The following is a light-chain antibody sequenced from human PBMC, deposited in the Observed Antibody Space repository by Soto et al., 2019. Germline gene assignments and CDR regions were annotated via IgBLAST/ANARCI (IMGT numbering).Light chain of an antibody. V-gene: IGLV2-23*03. CDR2: EGN. CDR3: CSYAGSTSFWV. Sequence: QSVLTQPASVSGSPGQSITISCTGTSNDVGSYNFVSWYQQHPGKAPKLMIYEGNKRPSGVSNRFSGSKSGNTASLTISGLQAEDEADYYCCSYAGSTSFWVFGGGTKLTVL. J-gene: IGLJ3*02. CDR1: SNDVGSYNF.